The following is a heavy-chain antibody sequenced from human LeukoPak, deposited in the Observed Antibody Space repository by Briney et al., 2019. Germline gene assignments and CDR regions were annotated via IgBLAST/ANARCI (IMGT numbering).Heavy chain of an antibody. Sequence: ASVKVSCKASGYTFTGYYIHWVRQAPGQGLEWMGWINPNSGGTNYAQKFQGRVTMTRDTSISTAYMELSRLKSDDTAVYYCARVLFGLVGGFDYWGQGTLVTVSS. V-gene: IGHV1-2*02. CDR1: GYTFTGYY. CDR3: ARVLFGLVGGFDY. J-gene: IGHJ4*02. D-gene: IGHD3/OR15-3a*01. CDR2: INPNSGGT.